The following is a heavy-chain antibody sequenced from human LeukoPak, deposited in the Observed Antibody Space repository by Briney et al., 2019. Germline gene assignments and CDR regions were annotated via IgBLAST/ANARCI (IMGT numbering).Heavy chain of an antibody. V-gene: IGHV3-23*01. CDR1: GFAFGSEA. J-gene: IGHJ4*02. D-gene: IGHD3-22*01. CDR3: AKGQNYYDSSGYYYSFDY. CDR2: ISPGGGTT. Sequence: GGSLRLSCAVSGFAFGSEAMSWVRQSPARGLEWVASISPGGGTTYYADSVKGRFTISRDNSKNTLYLQMNSLRAEDTAVYYCAKGQNYYDSSGYYYSFDYWGQGTLVTVSS.